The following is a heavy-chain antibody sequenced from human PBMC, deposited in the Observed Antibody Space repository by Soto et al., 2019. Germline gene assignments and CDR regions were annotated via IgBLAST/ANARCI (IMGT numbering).Heavy chain of an antibody. CDR3: ASRVVVPAAKGWFDP. J-gene: IGHJ5*02. V-gene: IGHV1-69*06. CDR1: GVTFSSYA. Sequence: GASVKVSCKASGVTFSSYAISWVRQAPGQGLEWMGGIIPIFGTANYAQKFQGRVTITADKSTSTAYMELSSLRSEDTAVYYCASRVVVPAAKGWFDPWGQGTLVTSPQ. D-gene: IGHD2-2*01. CDR2: IIPIFGTA.